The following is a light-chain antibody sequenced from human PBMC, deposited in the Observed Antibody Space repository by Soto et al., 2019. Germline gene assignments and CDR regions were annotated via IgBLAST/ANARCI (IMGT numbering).Light chain of an antibody. CDR3: QQRSNWPPFT. J-gene: IGKJ3*01. CDR1: QSVSSY. Sequence: EIVLTQSPATLSLSPGERATLSCRASQSVSSYLAWYQQKPGQAPRLLMYDASNRATGIPARFSGSGSGTDFTLTISSLEPEDFAVYYCQQRSNWPPFTFGPGTKVDIK. CDR2: DAS. V-gene: IGKV3-11*01.